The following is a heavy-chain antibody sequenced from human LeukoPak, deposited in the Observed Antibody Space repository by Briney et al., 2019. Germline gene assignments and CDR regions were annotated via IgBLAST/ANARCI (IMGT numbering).Heavy chain of an antibody. J-gene: IGHJ4*02. CDR1: GYSISGGYY. V-gene: IGHV4-38-2*02. Sequence: PSETLSLTCTVSGYSISGGYYWGWIRQTPGEGLEWINRSCRSGTTYYSTSLNSKVTISVDTSKTQFSLTLTSMTAAKTAVYYCARLDTIGGLIARFDSWGQGTLVTVSS. D-gene: IGHD3-16*02. CDR2: SCRSGTT. CDR3: ARLDTIGGLIARFDS.